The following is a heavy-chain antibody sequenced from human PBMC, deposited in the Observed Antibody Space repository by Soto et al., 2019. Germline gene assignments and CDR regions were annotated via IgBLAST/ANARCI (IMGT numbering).Heavy chain of an antibody. D-gene: IGHD4-4*01. J-gene: IGHJ6*02. CDR2: VHPNSGDT. CDR1: GYTFSVYR. Sequence: QVHLVQSGAEVKQPGASVKVSCKASGYTFSVYRMHWVRQAPGQGLEWMGWVHPNSGDTNYAQSFEGRVTMTRDTSINTAYMELSRLTSDDTAVYYCAKELQRGMDVWGQGTTVTVSS. CDR3: AKELQRGMDV. V-gene: IGHV1-2*02.